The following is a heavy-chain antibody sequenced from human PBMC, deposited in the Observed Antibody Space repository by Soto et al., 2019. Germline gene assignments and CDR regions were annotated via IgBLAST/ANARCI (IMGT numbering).Heavy chain of an antibody. CDR3: ARDPSNTSGYYQVFDY. CDR1: GYTFTNHG. V-gene: IGHV1-18*01. D-gene: IGHD3-22*01. CDR2: ISAYNGDT. J-gene: IGHJ4*02. Sequence: ASVKVSCKASGYTFTNHGISWVRQAPGQGLERMGWISAYNGDTKYAQRFQGRVTLTTDSSTSTAYMELRSLRSDDTAVYYCARDPSNTSGYYQVFDYWGQGTLVTVSS.